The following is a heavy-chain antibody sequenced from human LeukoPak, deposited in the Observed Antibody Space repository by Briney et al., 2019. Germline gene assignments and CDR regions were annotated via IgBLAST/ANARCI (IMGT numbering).Heavy chain of an antibody. CDR2: INHSGST. CDR3: ARRGPRYSSGWYGRGYYYYMDV. D-gene: IGHD6-19*01. Sequence: SETLSLTCTVSGYSISSGYYWSWIRQPPGKGLEWIGEINHSGSTNYNPSLKSRVTISVDTSKNQFSLKLSSVTAADTAVYYCARRGPRYSSGWYGRGYYYYMDVWGKGTTVTISS. CDR1: GYSISSGYY. V-gene: IGHV4-38-2*02. J-gene: IGHJ6*03.